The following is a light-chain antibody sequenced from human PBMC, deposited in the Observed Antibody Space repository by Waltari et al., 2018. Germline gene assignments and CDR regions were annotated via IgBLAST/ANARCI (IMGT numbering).Light chain of an antibody. CDR2: AAS. Sequence: DIQMTQSPSSLSASVGDRVTITCRARQSISSYLNWYQQKPGKAPKLLVYAASSLQSGVPSRVSGSGSGTDFTLTISSLQPEDFATYYCQQSYSTPRTFGQGTKVEIK. J-gene: IGKJ1*01. CDR3: QQSYSTPRT. CDR1: QSISSY. V-gene: IGKV1-39*01.